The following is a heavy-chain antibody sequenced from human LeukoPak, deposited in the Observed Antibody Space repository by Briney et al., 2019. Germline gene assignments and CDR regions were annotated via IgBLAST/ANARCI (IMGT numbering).Heavy chain of an antibody. V-gene: IGHV4-34*01. J-gene: IGHJ5*02. D-gene: IGHD3-9*01. CDR2: INHSGST. CDR1: GGSFSGYY. CDR3: ARNDLLTGYYPPPTWLDP. Sequence: PSETLSLTCAVYGGSFSGYYWSWIRQPPGKGLEWIGEINHSGSTNYNPSLKSRVTISVDTSKNQFSLKLSSVTAADTAVYYCARNDLLTGYYPPPTWLDPWGQGTLVTVSP.